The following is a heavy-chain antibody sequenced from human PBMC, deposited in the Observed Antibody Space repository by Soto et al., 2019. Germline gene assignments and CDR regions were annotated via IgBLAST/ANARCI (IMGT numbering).Heavy chain of an antibody. Sequence: PGGSLRLSCAASGFTFSNYDMSWVRQAPGKGLEWVSSITNNGGSTYYADSVKGRFTISRDNSRSTLYLQMNSLRAEDAALYYCAKSRSAYYYDYWGQGTLVTVSS. CDR2: ITNNGGST. CDR1: GFTFSNYD. J-gene: IGHJ4*02. CDR3: AKSRSAYYYDY. V-gene: IGHV3-23*01. D-gene: IGHD3-22*01.